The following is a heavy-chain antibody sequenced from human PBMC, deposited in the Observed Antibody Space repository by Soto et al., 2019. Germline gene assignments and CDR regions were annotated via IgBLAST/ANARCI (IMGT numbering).Heavy chain of an antibody. CDR2: IYPTGST. CDR1: GDSVGSGSYY. CDR3: ARAGAFGDTRMVLFH. J-gene: IGHJ4*02. Sequence: QVHLQESGPGLVRPSETLSLTCAVSGDSVGSGSYYWTWIRQPPGKGLAFVGHIYPTGSTNYNPSPMNPPTLSVDTSKNPFSLRLRSVTAADTAMYSCARAGAFGDTRMVLFHWGQGVLVTVSS. D-gene: IGHD3-10*01. V-gene: IGHV4-61*03.